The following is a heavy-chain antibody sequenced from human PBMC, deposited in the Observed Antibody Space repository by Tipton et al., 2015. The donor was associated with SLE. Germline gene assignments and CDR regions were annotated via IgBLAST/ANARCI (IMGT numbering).Heavy chain of an antibody. CDR1: GGSFRGYY. CDR3: ARAEVVPTSNYHYYDMDV. J-gene: IGHJ6*02. CDR2: INHSGST. V-gene: IGHV4-34*01. D-gene: IGHD1-26*01. Sequence: LRLSCAVYGGSFRGYYWSWIRQPPGKGLEWIGEINHSGSTNYNPSLKSRVTISVDTSKNQFSLKLTSVTAADTAVYYCARAEVVPTSNYHYYDMDVWGQGTTVTVSS.